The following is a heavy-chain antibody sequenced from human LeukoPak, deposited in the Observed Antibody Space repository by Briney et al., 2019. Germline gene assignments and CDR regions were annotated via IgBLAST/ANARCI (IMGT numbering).Heavy chain of an antibody. CDR1: GGSISSGDYY. D-gene: IGHD5-12*01. CDR2: ISSSGIT. V-gene: IGHV4-30-4*01. CDR3: ARVGGYDFPLFDY. Sequence: PSETLSLTCTVSGGSISSGDYYWSWIRQPPGQGLEWIGYISSSGITYYNPSLKSRIALSIDTSKNQFSLKIYSVTAADTAVYYCARVGGYDFPLFDYWGQGTLVTVSS. J-gene: IGHJ4*02.